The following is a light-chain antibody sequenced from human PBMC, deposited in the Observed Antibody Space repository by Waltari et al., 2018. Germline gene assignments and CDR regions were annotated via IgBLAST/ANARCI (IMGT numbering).Light chain of an antibody. V-gene: IGLV2-23*02. CDR2: EVS. J-gene: IGLJ1*01. CDR3: CSYAGSRTYV. CDR1: SSDVGNFNL. Sequence: QSALTQPASVSGSPGQSITISCTVTSSDVGNFNLVSWYQQHPGKVPKLTLYEVSKRPSGVSNHFSGSKSGNTASLTISGLRAEDEADYYCCSYAGSRTYVFGTGTKVTVL.